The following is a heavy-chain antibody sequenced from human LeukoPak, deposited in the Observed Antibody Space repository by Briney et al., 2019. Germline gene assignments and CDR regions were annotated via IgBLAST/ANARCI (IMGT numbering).Heavy chain of an antibody. CDR1: GGSITSGGYS. Sequence: SQTLSLTCAVSGGSITSGGYSWSWIRQPPGKGLEWIGYIYHSGSTYYNPSLKSRITISVDRSKNQFSLKLSSVTAADTAVYYCARYGSGSYDNWFDPWGLGTLVTVSS. J-gene: IGHJ5*02. CDR2: IYHSGST. D-gene: IGHD3-10*01. CDR3: ARYGSGSYDNWFDP. V-gene: IGHV4-30-2*01.